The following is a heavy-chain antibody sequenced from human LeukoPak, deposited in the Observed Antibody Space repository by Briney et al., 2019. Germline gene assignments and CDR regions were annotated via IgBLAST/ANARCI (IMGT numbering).Heavy chain of an antibody. D-gene: IGHD5-12*01. CDR1: GFTFSRYW. CDR3: ASGGYSAYLWDH. J-gene: IGHJ4*02. V-gene: IGHV3-21*05. Sequence: PGGSLRLSCAASGFTFSRYWMSWVSQAPGKWMEWVSYISSSSSDTNYADSVKGRFTISRDNAKKSLYVQMNSLRAEDTAVYYCASGGYSAYLWDHWGQGTLVTVSS. CDR2: ISSSSSDT.